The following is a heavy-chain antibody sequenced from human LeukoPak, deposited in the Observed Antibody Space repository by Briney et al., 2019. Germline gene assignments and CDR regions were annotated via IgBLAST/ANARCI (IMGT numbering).Heavy chain of an antibody. V-gene: IGHV1-2*02. CDR3: ARDVVLLWFGESSEYFQH. CDR1: GYTFTGYY. D-gene: IGHD3-10*01. Sequence: ASVKVSCKASGYTFTGYYMHWVRQAPGQGLEWMGWINPNSGGTNYAQKFQGRVTMTRDTSISTAYMELSRLRSDDTAVYYCARDVVLLWFGESSEYFQHWGQGTLVTVSS. CDR2: INPNSGGT. J-gene: IGHJ1*01.